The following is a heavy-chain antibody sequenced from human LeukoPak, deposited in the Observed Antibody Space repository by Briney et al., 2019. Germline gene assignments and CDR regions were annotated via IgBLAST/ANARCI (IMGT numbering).Heavy chain of an antibody. CDR3: ARDYYDMKPHPIDYYYGMDV. J-gene: IGHJ6*02. D-gene: IGHD3-22*01. V-gene: IGHV1-18*01. CDR2: ISAYNGNT. Sequence: ASVKVSCKASGYTFTSYGISWVRQAPGQGLEWMGWISAYNGNTNYAQKLQGRVTMTTDTSTSTAYMELRSLRSDDTAVYYCARDYYDMKPHPIDYYYGMDVWGQGTTVTVSS. CDR1: GYTFTSYG.